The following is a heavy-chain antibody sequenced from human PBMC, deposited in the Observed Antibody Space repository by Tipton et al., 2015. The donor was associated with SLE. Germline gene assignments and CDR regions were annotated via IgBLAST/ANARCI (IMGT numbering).Heavy chain of an antibody. V-gene: IGHV3-33*01. Sequence: SLRLSCAASGFTFSIYGMHWVRQAPGKGLEWVAVIWYDGSNKYYADSVKGRFTISRDNSKNTLYLQMNSLRVEGTAMYYCARDIGGCSGGSCYLDWGQGTLVPVSS. CDR3: ARDIGGCSGGSCYLD. D-gene: IGHD2-15*01. CDR1: GFTFSIYG. J-gene: IGHJ4*02. CDR2: IWYDGSNK.